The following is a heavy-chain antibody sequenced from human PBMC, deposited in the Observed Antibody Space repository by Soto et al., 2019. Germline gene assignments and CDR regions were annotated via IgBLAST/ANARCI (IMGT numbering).Heavy chain of an antibody. CDR3: SRATSVDAY. CDR1: GFAFSGYW. CDR2: IKQDGSEK. Sequence: EVQLVESEGDLVQPGGSLRLTCAASGFAFSGYWMSWVRQAPGKGLEGVANIKQDGSEKYYVDSVKGRFTISRDNAKNSLYLQMNSLSVEDTAVYYCSRATSVDAYWGQGTLVTVSS. D-gene: IGHD5-12*01. V-gene: IGHV3-7*01. J-gene: IGHJ4*02.